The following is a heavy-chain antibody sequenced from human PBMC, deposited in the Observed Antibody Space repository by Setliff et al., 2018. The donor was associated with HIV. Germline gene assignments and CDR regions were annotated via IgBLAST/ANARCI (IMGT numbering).Heavy chain of an antibody. CDR3: ATIRAYYYDSSGQEYFQY. CDR1: GYTRSELS. CDR2: FDPEDGET. V-gene: IGHV1-24*01. Sequence: ASVKVSCKVSGYTRSELSMHWVRQAPGKGLEWMGGFDPEDGETVYAQKLQGRVTMTEDTSTDTAYMELSSLRSEDTAMYYCATIRAYYYDSSGQEYFQYWGHGTLVTVSS. J-gene: IGHJ1*01. D-gene: IGHD3-22*01.